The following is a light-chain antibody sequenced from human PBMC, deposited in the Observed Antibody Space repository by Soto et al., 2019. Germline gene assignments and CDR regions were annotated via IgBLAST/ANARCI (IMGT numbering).Light chain of an antibody. CDR2: GAS. V-gene: IGKV3-20*01. Sequence: EIVLTQSPGTLSLSPGERATLSCRASQSVSSSYLAWYQQKPGQAPRLLIYGASTRATGIPDRFSGSGSVTDFTLTISRLEPEDFAVYYCLHYSTSPLTFGGGTKVEIQ. CDR1: QSVSSSY. J-gene: IGKJ4*01. CDR3: LHYSTSPLT.